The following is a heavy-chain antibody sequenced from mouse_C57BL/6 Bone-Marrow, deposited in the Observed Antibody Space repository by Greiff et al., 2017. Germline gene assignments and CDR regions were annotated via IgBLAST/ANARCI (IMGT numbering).Heavy chain of an antibody. V-gene: IGHV1-81*01. J-gene: IGHJ4*01. CDR3: ARSRASD. Sequence: QVQLQQSGAELARPGASVKLSCQASGYTFTSYGISWVKQRTGQGLAWIGEISPRSGNTYYTEKFKGKATLTADKSYSTAYMELRRLTSEDSAVYFCARSRASDWGQGTSVTVSS. D-gene: IGHD6-1*01. CDR1: GYTFTSYG. CDR2: ISPRSGNT.